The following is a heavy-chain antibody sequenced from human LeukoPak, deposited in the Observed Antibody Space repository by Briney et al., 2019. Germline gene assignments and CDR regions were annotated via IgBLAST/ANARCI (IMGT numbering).Heavy chain of an antibody. CDR3: ARTPSKWELLFDY. Sequence: ASVKVSCKASGYTFTGYYMHWVRQAPGQGLEWMGWINPNSGGTNYAQKFQGRVTMTRDTSISTAYMELSRLRSDDTAVYYCARTPSKWELLFDYWAREPWSPSPQ. D-gene: IGHD1-26*01. V-gene: IGHV1-2*02. J-gene: IGHJ4*02. CDR2: INPNSGGT. CDR1: GYTFTGYY.